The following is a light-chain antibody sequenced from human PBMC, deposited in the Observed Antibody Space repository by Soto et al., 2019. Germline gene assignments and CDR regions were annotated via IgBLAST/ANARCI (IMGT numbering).Light chain of an antibody. CDR2: EDN. J-gene: IGLJ2*01. Sequence: NFMLTQPHSVSESPGKTVTISCTRRSGSIASNYVQWYQQRPGSAPTTVIYEDNQRPSGVPDRFSGSIDSSSNSASPTISGLKTEDEADYYCKSYDSSTPVVFGGGTKVTVL. V-gene: IGLV6-57*03. CDR1: SGSIASNY. CDR3: KSYDSSTPVV.